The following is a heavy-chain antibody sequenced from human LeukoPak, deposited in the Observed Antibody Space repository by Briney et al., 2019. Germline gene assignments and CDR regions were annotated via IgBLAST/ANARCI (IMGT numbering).Heavy chain of an antibody. D-gene: IGHD3-10*01. V-gene: IGHV3-23*01. CDR1: DFSFATYG. CDR2: VSGGDPTT. CDR3: ARDSGTGKSVFDI. J-gene: IGHJ3*02. Sequence: PGGSLRLSCAASDFSFATYGMGWVRQAPGRVLEWVPSVSGGDPTTYYADSVKGRFTISRDNSKNTLYLQMNSLRAEDTAVYYCARDSGTGKSVFDIWGQGTMVTVSS.